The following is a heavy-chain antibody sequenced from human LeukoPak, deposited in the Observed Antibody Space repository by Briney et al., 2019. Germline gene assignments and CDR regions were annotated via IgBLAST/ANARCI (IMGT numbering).Heavy chain of an antibody. CDR1: GFTFNNYG. V-gene: IGHV3-30*18. CDR2: ISHDGSNT. J-gene: IGHJ4*02. CDR3: ANENYYGSGSYADH. D-gene: IGHD3-10*01. Sequence: PGRSLRLSCAASGFTFNNYGMHWVRQAPGKGLEWVAIISHDGSNTYYADSVKGRFTISRDNSKNTLYLQMNSLRAEDTAVYYCANENYYGSGSYADHWGQGTLVTVSS.